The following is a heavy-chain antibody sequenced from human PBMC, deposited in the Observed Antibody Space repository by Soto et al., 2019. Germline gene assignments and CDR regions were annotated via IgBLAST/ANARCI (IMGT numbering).Heavy chain of an antibody. CDR3: ARGGSLRYYYYGMDV. CDR2: ISYDGSNK. Sequence: GGSVRLSCAASGFTFSSYGMHWVRQAPGKGLEWVAVISYDGSNKYYADSVKGRFTISRDNSKNTLYLQMNSLRAEDTAVYYCARGGSLRYYYYGMDVWGQGTTVTVSS. CDR1: GFTFSSYG. D-gene: IGHD3-16*01. J-gene: IGHJ6*02. V-gene: IGHV3-30*03.